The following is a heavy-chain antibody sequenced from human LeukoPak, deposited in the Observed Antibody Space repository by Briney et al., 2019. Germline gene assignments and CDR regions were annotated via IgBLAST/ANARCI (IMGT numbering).Heavy chain of an antibody. CDR3: ARGLIAAAGRTY. V-gene: IGHV1-3*01. D-gene: IGHD6-13*01. J-gene: IGHJ4*02. Sequence: ASVKVSCKASGYTFTSYAMHWVRQAPGQRLEWMGWINAGNGNTKYSQKFQGRVTITRDTSASTAYMELSSLRSVDTAVYYCARGLIAAAGRTYWGQGTLVTVSS. CDR1: GYTFTSYA. CDR2: INAGNGNT.